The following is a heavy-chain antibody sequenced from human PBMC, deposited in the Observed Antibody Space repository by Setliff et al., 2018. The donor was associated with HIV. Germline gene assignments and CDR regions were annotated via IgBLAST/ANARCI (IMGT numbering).Heavy chain of an antibody. D-gene: IGHD1-26*01. CDR2: IRYDGSDK. CDR3: ARDGNGAFDM. CDR1: GFTFSNYG. J-gene: IGHJ3*02. V-gene: IGHV3-30*02. Sequence: GGSLRLSCAASGFTFSNYGMHWVRQAPGKGLEWVAFIRYDGSDKFYADSVKGRFTISRDNSKNTLYLQMNRLGPEDTAVYYCARDGNGAFDMWGQGTLVTVSS.